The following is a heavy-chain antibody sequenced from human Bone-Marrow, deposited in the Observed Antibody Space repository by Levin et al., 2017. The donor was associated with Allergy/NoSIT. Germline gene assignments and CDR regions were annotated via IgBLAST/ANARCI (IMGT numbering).Heavy chain of an antibody. D-gene: IGHD6-19*01. V-gene: IGHV3-74*01. CDR2: INSDGSST. CDR1: GFTFSSYW. J-gene: IGHJ4*02. CDR3: ASGIAVAGNSGFDY. Sequence: GGSLRLSCAASGFTFSSYWMHWVRQAPGKGLVWVSRINSDGSSTSYADSVKGRFTISRDNAKNTLYLQMNSLRAEDTAVYYCASGIAVAGNSGFDYWGQGTLVTVSS.